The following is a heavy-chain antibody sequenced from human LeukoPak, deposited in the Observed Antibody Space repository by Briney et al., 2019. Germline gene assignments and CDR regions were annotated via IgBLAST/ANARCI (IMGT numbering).Heavy chain of an antibody. D-gene: IGHD5-24*01. Sequence: ASVKVSFKASGYTFTNYYMHWVRQAPGQGLEWMGIINPSGGSTSYAQQFQGRVTMTRDTSTSTVYMELSSLRSEGMAVYYCARTPVELATDYFDYWGQGTLVTVSS. V-gene: IGHV1-46*01. CDR1: GYTFTNYY. CDR2: INPSGGST. J-gene: IGHJ4*02. CDR3: ARTPVELATDYFDY.